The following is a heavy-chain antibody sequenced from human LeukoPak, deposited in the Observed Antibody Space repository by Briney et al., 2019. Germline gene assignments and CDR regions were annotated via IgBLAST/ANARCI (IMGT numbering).Heavy chain of an antibody. CDR1: GGTFSSYA. J-gene: IGHJ4*02. V-gene: IGHV1-69*04. D-gene: IGHD3-22*01. Sequence: ASVTVSCKASGGTFSSYAISWVRQAPGQGLEWMGRIIPILGIANYAQKFQGRVTITADKSTSTAYMELSSLRSEDTAVYYCARDRGAASYYDSSGSEFDYWGQGTLVTVSS. CDR2: IIPILGIA. CDR3: ARDRGAASYYDSSGSEFDY.